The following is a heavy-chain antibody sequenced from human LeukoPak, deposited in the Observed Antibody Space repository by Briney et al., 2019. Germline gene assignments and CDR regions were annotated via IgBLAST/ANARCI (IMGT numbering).Heavy chain of an antibody. J-gene: IGHJ5*02. CDR3: AKDNYYDTNGYLGLFDI. Sequence: GGSLRLSCAASGFTFSSFPMNWVRQAPGKGLEWVSAISGSSGVTHYANSVKGRVTISRDNSKNTLYLQMNSLRAEDTAVYYCAKDNYYDTNGYLGLFDIWGQGALVTVSS. V-gene: IGHV3-23*01. D-gene: IGHD3-22*01. CDR2: ISGSSGVT. CDR1: GFTFSSFP.